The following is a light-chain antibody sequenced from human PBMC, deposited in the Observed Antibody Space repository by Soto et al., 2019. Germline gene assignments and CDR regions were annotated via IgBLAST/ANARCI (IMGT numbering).Light chain of an antibody. V-gene: IGLV2-11*01. J-gene: IGLJ3*02. Sequence: QSVLTQPRSVSGSPGQSVTISCTGTSSDVGGYNYVSWYQQHPGKAPKLMIYDVTKRPSGVPDRFSGSKSGNTASLTISALQSEDEADYYCCSYTGSYTLKVFGGGTKVTVL. CDR1: SSDVGGYNY. CDR2: DVT. CDR3: CSYTGSYTLKV.